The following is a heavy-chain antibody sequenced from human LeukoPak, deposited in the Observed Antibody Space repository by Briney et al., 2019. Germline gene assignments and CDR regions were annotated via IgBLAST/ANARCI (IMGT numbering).Heavy chain of an antibody. CDR2: IYHSGST. V-gene: IGHV4-4*02. Sequence: PSETLSLTCGVSGGSISSNDWWSWVRQPPGKGLEWIGEIYHSGSTNYNPSLKSRVTISVDKSKNQFSLNLSSVTAADTAVYYCARTDYYFDYWGQGTLVTVSS. J-gene: IGHJ4*02. CDR3: ARTDYYFDY. D-gene: IGHD3/OR15-3a*01. CDR1: GGSISSNDW.